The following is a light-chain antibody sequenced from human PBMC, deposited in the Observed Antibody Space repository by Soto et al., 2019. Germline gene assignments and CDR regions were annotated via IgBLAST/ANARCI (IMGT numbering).Light chain of an antibody. J-gene: IGKJ4*01. V-gene: IGKV1-9*01. Sequence: IQFTQSPSSLSASVGDRVTITCRASQGISSYLAWYQQQPGKAPKLLIYAAFTLQSGVPSRFSGSGSGTDFTLTISSLQPEDFATYYCQQLSSYPLTFGGGTKVDIK. CDR2: AAF. CDR3: QQLSSYPLT. CDR1: QGISSY.